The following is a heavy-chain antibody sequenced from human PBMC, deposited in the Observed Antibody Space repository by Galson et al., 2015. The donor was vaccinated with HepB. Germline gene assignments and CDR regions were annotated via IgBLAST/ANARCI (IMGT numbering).Heavy chain of an antibody. J-gene: IGHJ6*02. CDR2: INPNSGGT. Sequence: SVKVSCKASGYTFTGYYMHWVRQAPGQGLEWMGWINPNSGGTNYAQKFQGRVTMTRDTSISTAYLQWSSLKASDTAMYYCARRIAAADGMDVWGQGTTVTVSS. D-gene: IGHD6-13*01. CDR3: ARRIAAADGMDV. V-gene: IGHV1-2*02. CDR1: GYTFTGYY.